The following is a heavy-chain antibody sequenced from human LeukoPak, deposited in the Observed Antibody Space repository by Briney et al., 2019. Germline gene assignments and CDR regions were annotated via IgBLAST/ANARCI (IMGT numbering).Heavy chain of an antibody. CDR3: ARLPGIAVAALGDFDY. CDR1: GYTFTSYG. V-gene: IGHV1-18*01. D-gene: IGHD6-19*01. J-gene: IGHJ4*02. CDR2: ISAYNGNT. Sequence: ASVKVSCKASGYTFTSYGISWVRQAPGQGLEWMGWISAYNGNTNYAQKLQGRVTMTTDTSTSTAYMELRSLRSDDTAVYYCARLPGIAVAALGDFDYWGQGTLVTVSS.